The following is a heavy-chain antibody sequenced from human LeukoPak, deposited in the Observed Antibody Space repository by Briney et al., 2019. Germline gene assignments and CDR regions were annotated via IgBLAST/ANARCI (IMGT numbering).Heavy chain of an antibody. D-gene: IGHD2-2*01. Sequence: PGGSLRLSCAASGFTVRCYYMSWVRQAPGKGLEWVSVIYSGGTTYYADSVKGRFSISRDNSKNTLFLQMNSLRAEDTAVYYCARDIVVVPAAIDYYYMDVWGKGTTVTVSS. V-gene: IGHV3-53*01. J-gene: IGHJ6*03. CDR1: GFTVRCYY. CDR3: ARDIVVVPAAIDYYYMDV. CDR2: IYSGGTT.